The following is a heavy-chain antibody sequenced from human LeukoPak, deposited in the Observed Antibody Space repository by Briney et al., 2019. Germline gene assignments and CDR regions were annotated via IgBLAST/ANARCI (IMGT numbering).Heavy chain of an antibody. D-gene: IGHD6-13*01. CDR2: ISSSGSTI. Sequence: GGSLRLSCAASGFTFSDYYMSWIRQAPGKGLEWVSYISSSGSTIYYADSVKGRFTISRDISKNTVYLQMNSLSAEDTAVYYCAKASVSSLGAFDIWGQGTMVTVSS. J-gene: IGHJ3*02. CDR1: GFTFSDYY. V-gene: IGHV3-11*01. CDR3: AKASVSSLGAFDI.